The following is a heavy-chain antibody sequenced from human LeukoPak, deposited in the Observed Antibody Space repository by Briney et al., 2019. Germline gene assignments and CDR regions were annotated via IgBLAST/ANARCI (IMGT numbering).Heavy chain of an antibody. V-gene: IGHV3-15*01. CDR3: TTDPLSYYDSSDERDY. Sequence: GGSLRLSCAASGFTFSNAWMSWVRQAPGKGLEWVGRIKSKTDGGTTDYAAPVKGRFTISRDDSKNTLYLQMNSLKTEDTAVYDCTTDPLSYYDSSDERDYWGQGTLVTVSS. J-gene: IGHJ4*02. D-gene: IGHD3-22*01. CDR1: GFTFSNAW. CDR2: IKSKTDGGTT.